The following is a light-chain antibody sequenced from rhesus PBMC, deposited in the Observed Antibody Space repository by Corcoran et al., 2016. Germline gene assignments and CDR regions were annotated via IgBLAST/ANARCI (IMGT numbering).Light chain of an antibody. J-gene: IGKJ1*01. CDR1: QGISNH. V-gene: IGKV1S16*01. CDR3: QQHYDYPRT. CDR2: FAS. Sequence: DIQMTQSPSSLSASVGDTVTITCRASQGISNHLAWYQQKPGKAPKSLINFASKLGSGVPSRFSGSGYGTDFTLTISRLQPEDFATYHCQQHYDYPRTFGQGTKVEIK.